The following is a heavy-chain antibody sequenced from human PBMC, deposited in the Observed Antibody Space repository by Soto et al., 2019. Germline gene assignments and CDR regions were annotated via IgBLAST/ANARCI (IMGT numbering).Heavy chain of an antibody. V-gene: IGHV4-59*01. CDR3: ARDAGGSGSYYNVFYYGMDV. CDR1: GGSISSYY. J-gene: IGHJ6*02. CDR2: IYYSGST. D-gene: IGHD3-10*01. Sequence: SETLSLTCTVSGGSISSYYWSWIRQPPGKGLEWIGYIYYSGSTNYNPSLKSRVTISVDTTKNQFSMKLSSVTAADTALYYCARDAGGSGSYYNVFYYGMDVWGQGTTVT.